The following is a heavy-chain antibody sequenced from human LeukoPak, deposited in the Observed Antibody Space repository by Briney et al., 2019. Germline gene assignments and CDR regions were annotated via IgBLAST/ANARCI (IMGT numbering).Heavy chain of an antibody. Sequence: SETLSLTCTVSGGSISSSTYYWGWIRQPPGKGLEWFGSIYYSGSTYYNPSLKSRVTISVDTSKNQFSLKLSSVTAADTAVYYCARVTTVRSPYYFDYWGQGTLVTVSS. CDR3: ARVTTVRSPYYFDY. D-gene: IGHD1-14*01. CDR1: GGSISSSTYY. CDR2: IYYSGST. V-gene: IGHV4-39*07. J-gene: IGHJ4*02.